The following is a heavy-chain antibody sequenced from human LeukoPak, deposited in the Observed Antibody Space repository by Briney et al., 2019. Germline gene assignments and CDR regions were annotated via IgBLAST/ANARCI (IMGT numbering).Heavy chain of an antibody. Sequence: PGGSLRLSCAASGFTFSSYSMNWVRQAPGKGLEWVSSISSSSSYIYYADSVKGRFTISRDNAKSSLYLQMNSLRAEDTAVYYCARDRGEVLEAFDIWGQGTMVTVSS. J-gene: IGHJ3*02. CDR1: GFTFSSYS. CDR3: ARDRGEVLEAFDI. D-gene: IGHD3-3*01. CDR2: ISSSSSYI. V-gene: IGHV3-21*01.